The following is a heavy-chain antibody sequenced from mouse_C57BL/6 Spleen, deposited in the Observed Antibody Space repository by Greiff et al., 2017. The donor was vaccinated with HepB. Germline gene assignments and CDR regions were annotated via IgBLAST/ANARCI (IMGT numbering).Heavy chain of an antibody. CDR2: IYPRSGNT. CDR1: GYTFTSYG. J-gene: IGHJ3*01. CDR3: AKGNWFAY. D-gene: IGHD2-1*01. Sequence: VKVVESGAELARPGASVKLSCKASGYTFTSYGISWVKQRTGQGLEWIGEIYPRSGNTYYNEKFKGKATLTADKSSSTAYMELRSLTSEDSAVYFCAKGNWFAYWGQGTLVTVSA. V-gene: IGHV1-81*01.